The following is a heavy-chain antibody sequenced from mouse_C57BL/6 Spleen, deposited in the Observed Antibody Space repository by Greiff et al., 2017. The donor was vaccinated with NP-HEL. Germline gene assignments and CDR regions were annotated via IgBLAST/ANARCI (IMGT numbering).Heavy chain of an antibody. D-gene: IGHD2-14*01. CDR3: ANRRGYFDV. Sequence: VQLQQSGPELVKPGASVKISCKASGYTFTDYYMNWVKQSHGKSLEWIGDINPNNGGTSYNQKFKGKATLTVDKSSSTAYMELRSLTSEDSAVYYCANRRGYFDVWGTGTTVTVSS. CDR1: GYTFTDYY. CDR2: INPNNGGT. J-gene: IGHJ1*03. V-gene: IGHV1-26*01.